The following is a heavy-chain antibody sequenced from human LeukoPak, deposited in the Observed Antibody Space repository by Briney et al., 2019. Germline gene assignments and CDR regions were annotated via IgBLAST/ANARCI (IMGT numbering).Heavy chain of an antibody. J-gene: IGHJ4*02. Sequence: GGSLRLSCAASGFTFNTYAIYWVRRASGKGLEWVSGICGSGGCTYYADSVKGRFTISRDNSKNTVYLQMNSLTVDDTAVYYCAKTTVGYSSGRFPGWPADCWGQGTLVTVSS. D-gene: IGHD6-19*01. CDR1: GFTFNTYA. CDR3: AKTTVGYSSGRFPGWPADC. V-gene: IGHV3-23*01. CDR2: ICGSGGCT.